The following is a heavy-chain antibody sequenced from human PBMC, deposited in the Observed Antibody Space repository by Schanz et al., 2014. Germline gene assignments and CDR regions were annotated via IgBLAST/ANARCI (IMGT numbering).Heavy chain of an antibody. CDR3: ARIGGSVFDY. V-gene: IGHV3-11*01. J-gene: IGHJ4*02. CDR2: IYIGGNT. D-gene: IGHD3-10*01. CDR1: GFSFSDSF. Sequence: QMQLVESGGGLVKPGGSLRLSCVASGFSFSDSFMSWIRQTPEKGLEWVSFIYIGGNTHYADSVKGRFTISRDNSKNSLYLQMNSLRAEDTAVYYCARIGGSVFDYWAQGTLVTVSS.